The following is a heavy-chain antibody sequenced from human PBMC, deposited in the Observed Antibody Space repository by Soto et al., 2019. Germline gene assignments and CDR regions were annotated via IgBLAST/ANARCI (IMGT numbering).Heavy chain of an antibody. CDR1: GFSLSTSGMC. V-gene: IGHV2-70*01. Sequence: SGPTLVNPTQTLTLTCTFSGFSLSTSGMCVSWICQPPGKALEWLALIDWDDDKYYSTSLKTRLTISKDTSKNQVVLTMTNMDPVDTATYYCARIGMGDSSGYLFDYWGQGTLVTVSS. D-gene: IGHD3-22*01. CDR2: IDWDDDK. CDR3: ARIGMGDSSGYLFDY. J-gene: IGHJ4*02.